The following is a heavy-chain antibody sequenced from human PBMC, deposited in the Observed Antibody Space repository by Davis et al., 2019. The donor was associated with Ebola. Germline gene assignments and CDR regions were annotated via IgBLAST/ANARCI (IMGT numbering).Heavy chain of an antibody. Sequence: PGGSLRLSCAASGFSFSNYAMNWVRQAPGKGLEWVSSIRGSAGVTYYADSVKGRFTVSRDNAKNTLYLQMNGLRSEDTAIYYCASFGTDWQRSDWGQGTLVTVSS. J-gene: IGHJ4*02. CDR3: ASFGTDWQRSD. CDR2: IRGSAGVT. D-gene: IGHD5-12*01. V-gene: IGHV3-23*01. CDR1: GFSFSNYA.